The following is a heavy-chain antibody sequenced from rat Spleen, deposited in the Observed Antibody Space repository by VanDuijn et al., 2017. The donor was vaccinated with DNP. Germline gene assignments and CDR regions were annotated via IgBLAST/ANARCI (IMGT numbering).Heavy chain of an antibody. V-gene: IGHV5-29*01. CDR2: ISYDGISS. J-gene: IGHJ2*01. D-gene: IGHD1-2*01. CDR1: GFTFSDSF. CDR3: ARPVYSSYPYYFDY. Sequence: EVQLVESGGGLVQPGRSLKLSCAASGFTFSDSFLAWVRQAPTKGLEWVATISYDGISSYYRDSVKGRFTISRDNAKSTLYLQMDSLRSEDTATYYCARPVYSSYPYYFDYWGQGVLVTVSS.